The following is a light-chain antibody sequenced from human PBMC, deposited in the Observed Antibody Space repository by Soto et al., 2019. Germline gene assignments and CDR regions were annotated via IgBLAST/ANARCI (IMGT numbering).Light chain of an antibody. CDR1: QSVSSG. V-gene: IGKV3-20*01. J-gene: IGKJ5*01. CDR2: GAS. CDR3: QQYGSSHT. Sequence: EIVMTQSPATLSVSPWARATLSSRAGQSVSSGLAWYQQKPGQAPRLLIFGASTRATGIPDRFSGSGAGAYFNLTISRLEPADFGVYYCQQYGSSHTFGQGTLLEIK.